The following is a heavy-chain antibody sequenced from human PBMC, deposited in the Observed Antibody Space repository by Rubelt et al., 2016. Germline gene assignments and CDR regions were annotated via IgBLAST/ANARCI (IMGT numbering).Heavy chain of an antibody. Sequence: QVQLVESGGGVVQPGGSLRLSCAASGFTFSIYGMHWVRQAPGKGLEWVAFIRYGGSTKYYADSVKGRFTISRDNSKNTLYLQMNSLRAEDTAVYYCAKPARLDYGINAEYFQHWGQGTLVTVSS. CDR1: GFTFSIYG. J-gene: IGHJ1*01. CDR3: AKPARLDYGINAEYFQH. V-gene: IGHV3-30*02. D-gene: IGHD4-17*01. CDR2: IRYGGSTK.